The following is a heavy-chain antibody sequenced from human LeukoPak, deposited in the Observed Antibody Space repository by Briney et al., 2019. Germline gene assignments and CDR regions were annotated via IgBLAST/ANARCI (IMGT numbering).Heavy chain of an antibody. CDR2: ISSRSKNV. CDR1: GFAFSDYT. Sequence: GGSLRLSCAASGFAFSDYTINWVRQAPGKGLEWISSISSRSKNVYYADSVKGRFTISRDNAKNSLYLQMNSLRAEDTAVYYCARDRTLGGTIFGVVIILGAMDVWGKGTTVTVSS. D-gene: IGHD3-3*01. CDR3: ARDRTLGGTIFGVVIILGAMDV. V-gene: IGHV3-21*01. J-gene: IGHJ6*03.